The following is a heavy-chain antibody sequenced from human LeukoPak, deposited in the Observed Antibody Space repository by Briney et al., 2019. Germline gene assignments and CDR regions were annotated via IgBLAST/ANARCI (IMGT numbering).Heavy chain of an antibody. CDR2: ISYDGSNK. CDR3: ARQRADSGMDY. V-gene: IGHV3-30*04. D-gene: IGHD6-25*01. Sequence: PGGSLRPSCAASGFTFSSYAMHWVRQAPGKGLEWVAVISYDGSNKYYADSVKGRFTISRDNSKNTLYLQMNSLRAEDTAVYYCARQRADSGMDYWGQGTLVTVSS. CDR1: GFTFSSYA. J-gene: IGHJ4*02.